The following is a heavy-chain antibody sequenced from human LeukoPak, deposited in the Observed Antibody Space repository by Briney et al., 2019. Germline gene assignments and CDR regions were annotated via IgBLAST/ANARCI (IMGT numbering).Heavy chain of an antibody. CDR3: ARLGYYYDSSGYYYEELFDY. CDR2: IYYSGST. V-gene: IGHV4-59*08. Sequence: KPSETLSLTCTVSGGSISSYYWSWIRQPPGKGLEWIGYIYYSGSTNYNPSLKSRVTISVDTSKNQSSLKLSSVTAADTAVYYCARLGYYYDSSGYYYEELFDYWGQGTLVTVSS. D-gene: IGHD3-22*01. CDR1: GGSISSYY. J-gene: IGHJ4*02.